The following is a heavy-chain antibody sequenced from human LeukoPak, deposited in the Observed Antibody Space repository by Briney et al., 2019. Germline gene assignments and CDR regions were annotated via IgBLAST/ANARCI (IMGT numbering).Heavy chain of an antibody. V-gene: IGHV4-4*07. D-gene: IGHD7-27*01. Sequence: SETLSLTCTVSGVSVTTYYWSWIRQPAGKGLEWIGRIYTGGSTNYNPSLKSRVTMSLDTSKNQFSLKLTSVTAADTAVYYCARGFRGDNFDYWGQGTLVTVSS. J-gene: IGHJ4*02. CDR3: ARGFRGDNFDY. CDR2: IYTGGST. CDR1: GVSVTTYY.